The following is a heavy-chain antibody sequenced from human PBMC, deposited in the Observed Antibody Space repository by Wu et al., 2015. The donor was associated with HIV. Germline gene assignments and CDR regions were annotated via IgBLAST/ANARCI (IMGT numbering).Heavy chain of an antibody. J-gene: IGHJ4*02. CDR3: ARRGGGVRGAVGEFDY. CDR1: GGTFNTYG. D-gene: IGHD3-10*01. V-gene: IGHV1-69*12. Sequence: QVQLVQSGAEVKKPGSSMKVSCKASGGTFNTYGISWVRQAPGQGLEWMGGIIPVFGIADYAQRFQGRVTISADESTGTAYLEMSSLRSEDTAVYYCARRGGGVRGAVGEFDYVGPGNAGHRLL. CDR2: IIPVFGIA.